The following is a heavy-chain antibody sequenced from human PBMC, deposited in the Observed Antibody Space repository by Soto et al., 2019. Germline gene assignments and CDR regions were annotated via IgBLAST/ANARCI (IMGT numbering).Heavy chain of an antibody. CDR3: AKGGGYSYGTNDAFDI. J-gene: IGHJ3*02. CDR2: ISDDGSNK. Sequence: QVQLGESWGGVVQPGRSLRLSCAASGFTFRTSGMHWVRQAPGKGLEWVAVISDDGSNKYNIASVEGRFTISRDNSKNTLYLQMNSLRTEDTAVYYCAKGGGYSYGTNDAFDIWGQGTMVTVSS. CDR1: GFTFRTSG. V-gene: IGHV3-30*18. D-gene: IGHD5-18*01.